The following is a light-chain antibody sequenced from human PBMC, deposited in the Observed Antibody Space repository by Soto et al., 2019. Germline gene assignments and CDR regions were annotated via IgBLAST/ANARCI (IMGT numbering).Light chain of an antibody. CDR2: GAS. V-gene: IGKV3-20*01. CDR1: QSVSSSY. Sequence: SLLTQSRSTLSLSPGEIATLSCRASQSVSSSYLAWYQQKPGQAPRLLIYGASSRATGIPDRFSGSGSGTDFTLTISRLEPEDFAVYYCQQYSNSPLTFGGGTKVDIK. CDR3: QQYSNSPLT. J-gene: IGKJ4*01.